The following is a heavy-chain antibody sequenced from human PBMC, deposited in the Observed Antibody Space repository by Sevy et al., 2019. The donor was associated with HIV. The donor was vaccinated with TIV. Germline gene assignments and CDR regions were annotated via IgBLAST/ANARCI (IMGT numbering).Heavy chain of an antibody. J-gene: IGHJ3*02. CDR1: GYRFTNYW. CDR2: IYPGDSDT. V-gene: IGHV5-51*01. D-gene: IGHD5-12*01. Sequence: GESLKISCKGSGYRFTNYWLGWVRQMPGKGLEWMGMIYPGDSDTRYSPSFQGQVSISADKSISTAYLQWTSLKASDTAMYYCARVIVATTYPIRVHESYIWGQGTMVTVSS. CDR3: ARVIVATTYPIRVHESYI.